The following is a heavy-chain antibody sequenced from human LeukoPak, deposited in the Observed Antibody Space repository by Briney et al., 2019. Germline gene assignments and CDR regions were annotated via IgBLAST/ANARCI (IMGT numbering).Heavy chain of an antibody. Sequence: GGSLRLSCTASGFTFSDYWMSWVRQAPGKGLEWVANIKQDGSQKYYVDSVRGRFTISRDNTKNSLYLQMNSLRAEDTAMYYCARDGSLPWTYWGQGSLVTVSS. J-gene: IGHJ4*02. CDR1: GFTFSDYW. CDR3: ARDGSLPWTY. V-gene: IGHV3-7*01. CDR2: IKQDGSQK. D-gene: IGHD3/OR15-3a*01.